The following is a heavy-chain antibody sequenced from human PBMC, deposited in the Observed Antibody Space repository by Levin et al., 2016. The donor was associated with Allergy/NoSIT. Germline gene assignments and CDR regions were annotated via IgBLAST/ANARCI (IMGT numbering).Heavy chain of an antibody. V-gene: IGHV4-61*07. Sequence: WIRQPPGKGLEWIGYIYYSGSTNYNPSLKSRVTISVDTSKNQFSLKLSSVTAADTAVYYCARHFGGVIVPAHYFDYWGQGTLVTVSS. CDR2: IYYSGST. J-gene: IGHJ4*02. CDR3: ARHFGGVIVPAHYFDY. D-gene: IGHD3-16*02.